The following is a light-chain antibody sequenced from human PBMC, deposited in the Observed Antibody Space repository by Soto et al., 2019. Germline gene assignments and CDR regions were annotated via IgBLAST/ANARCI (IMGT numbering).Light chain of an antibody. V-gene: IGKV1-12*01. CDR3: QQANSFPLT. CDR1: QVISSW. CDR2: ASS. Sequence: DIQMTQSPSSLSASVGDRVTITWRASQVISSWLAWYQQKRGTATKLLIYASSSLQSGVPSRFRGSGSGKYFTLTISSLQPEDFASYYCQQANSFPLTFGGGTKVEIK. J-gene: IGKJ4*01.